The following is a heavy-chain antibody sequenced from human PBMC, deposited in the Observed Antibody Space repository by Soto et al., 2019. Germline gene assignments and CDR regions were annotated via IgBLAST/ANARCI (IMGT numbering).Heavy chain of an antibody. CDR2: ISGSGGST. Sequence: GGSLRLSCAASGFTFSSYAMSWVRQAPGKGLEWVSAISGSGGSTYYAYSVKGRFTISRDNSKNTLYLQMNSLRAEDTAVYYCAKDRREGWELPTGYWGQGTLVTVSS. CDR1: GFTFSSYA. CDR3: AKDRREGWELPTGY. V-gene: IGHV3-23*01. J-gene: IGHJ4*02. D-gene: IGHD1-26*01.